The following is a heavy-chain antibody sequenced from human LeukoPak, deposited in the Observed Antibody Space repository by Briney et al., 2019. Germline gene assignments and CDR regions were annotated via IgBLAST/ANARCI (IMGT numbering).Heavy chain of an antibody. J-gene: IGHJ5*02. CDR2: INPNSGGT. CDR3: ARGPHIRTYDRDNWFDP. CDR1: GYTFNGHY. D-gene: IGHD3-3*01. V-gene: IGHV1-2*02. Sequence: ASVKVSCKASGYTFNGHYMHWVRQAPGQGLEWMGWINPNSGGTNYAQKFQGRVTMTRDMSTSTVYMELSSLRSEDTAIYYCARGPHIRTYDRDNWFDPWGQGTLVTVSS.